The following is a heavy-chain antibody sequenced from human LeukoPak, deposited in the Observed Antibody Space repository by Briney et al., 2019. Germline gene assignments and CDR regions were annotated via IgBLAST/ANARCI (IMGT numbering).Heavy chain of an antibody. J-gene: IGHJ4*02. CDR2: IKQDGSEK. V-gene: IGHV3-7*01. CDR1: GFTFTTYW. Sequence: GGSLRLSCAASGFTFTTYWMNWVRQTPGKGLEWVANIKQDGSEKYYVDFVKGRFTISRDNAKNSLYLQMNSLRAEDTAVYYCAREGSDYWGQGTLVTVSS. CDR3: AREGSDY. D-gene: IGHD3-10*01.